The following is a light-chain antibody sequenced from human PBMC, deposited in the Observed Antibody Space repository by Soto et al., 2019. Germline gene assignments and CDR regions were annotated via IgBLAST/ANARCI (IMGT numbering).Light chain of an antibody. CDR2: GAS. CDR1: QRFISY. Sequence: IVLTQSPATLSLSPGDRATLSCRASQRFISYLSWYQHQPGQAPRLLIYGASTRATGIPARFSGSASGTEFTLTISSLQSEDFAVYYCQQYNNWPRTFGQGTKVDIK. J-gene: IGKJ1*01. V-gene: IGKV3-15*01. CDR3: QQYNNWPRT.